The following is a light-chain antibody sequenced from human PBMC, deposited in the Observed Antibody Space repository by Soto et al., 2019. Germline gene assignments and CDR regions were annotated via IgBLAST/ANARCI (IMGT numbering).Light chain of an antibody. V-gene: IGLV2-14*03. Sequence: QSVLTQPASVSGSPGQSIAISCTGTSSDVGAYNYVSWYQQHPGKAPKLMIYDVSNRPSGVSNRFSGSKSGNTASLTISGLQSEDEADYYCNSYTTSSTYVLGTGTKVTV. J-gene: IGLJ1*01. CDR3: NSYTTSSTYV. CDR2: DVS. CDR1: SSDVGAYNY.